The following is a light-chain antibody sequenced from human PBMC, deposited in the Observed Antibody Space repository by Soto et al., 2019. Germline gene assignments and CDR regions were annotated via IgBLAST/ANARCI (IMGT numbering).Light chain of an antibody. V-gene: IGKV3D-15*01. CDR2: GTS. Sequence: VLTQSPVTLSVSPGDRATLSCRASQPVSGYLAWYQQRPGLGPRLLIYGTSSRATGLPPRFSGAGSGTDFTLTISGLRSEDFGIYYCQQYGNWPLTFGGGTKVE. CDR1: QPVSGY. J-gene: IGKJ4*01. CDR3: QQYGNWPLT.